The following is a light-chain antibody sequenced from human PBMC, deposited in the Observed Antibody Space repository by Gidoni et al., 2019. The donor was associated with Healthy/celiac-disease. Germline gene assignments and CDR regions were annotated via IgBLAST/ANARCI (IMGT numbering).Light chain of an antibody. Sequence: ELVLTQSPATLSLSPGERATLSCRASQSVSSYLAWYQQKPGQATRLLIYDASNMATGIPARFSGSGSGTDFTLTISSLEPEDFAVYYCQQRSNWPLLTFGGXTKVEIK. V-gene: IGKV3-11*01. J-gene: IGKJ4*01. CDR3: QQRSNWPLLT. CDR2: DAS. CDR1: QSVSSY.